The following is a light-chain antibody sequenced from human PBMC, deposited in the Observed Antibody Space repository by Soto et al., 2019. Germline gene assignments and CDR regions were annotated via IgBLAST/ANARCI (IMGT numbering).Light chain of an antibody. J-gene: IGKJ1*01. Sequence: EIVMAQSPATLSVSPGERATISCRASQSVRSNLAWYQQKPGQATRLIIYGASTRATGIPARFSGSGSGTEFTLTISRLQSEDVAVYYCQHYYSWPPWTFGQGTKVEVK. V-gene: IGKV3-15*01. CDR3: QHYYSWPPWT. CDR2: GAS. CDR1: QSVRSN.